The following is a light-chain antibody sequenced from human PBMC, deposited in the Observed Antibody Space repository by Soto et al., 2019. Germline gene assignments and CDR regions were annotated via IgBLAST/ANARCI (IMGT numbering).Light chain of an antibody. CDR1: SSNIGAGYD. Sequence: QSVLTQPPSVSGAPGQRVTISCPGSSSNIGAGYDVHWYQQLPGTAPTLLISGNTDRPSGVPDRFSGSTSGTSASLAITGLQPEDEADYYCQSFDRSLTAWVFGGGTKLTVL. CDR2: GNT. V-gene: IGLV1-40*01. CDR3: QSFDRSLTAWV. J-gene: IGLJ3*02.